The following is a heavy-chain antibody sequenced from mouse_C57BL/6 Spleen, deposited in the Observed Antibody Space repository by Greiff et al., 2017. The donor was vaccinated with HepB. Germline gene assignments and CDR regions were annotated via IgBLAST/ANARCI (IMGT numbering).Heavy chain of an antibody. D-gene: IGHD1-1*01. CDR3: ARKSGDVLKDAMDY. CDR2: ISSGSSTI. Sequence: EVQLVESGGGLVKPGGSLKLSCAASGFTFSDYGMHWVRQAPEKGLEWVAYISSGSSTIYYADTVKGRFTISRDNAKNTLFLQMTSLKSEDTAMYYGARKSGDVLKDAMDYWGQGTSVTVSS. CDR1: GFTFSDYG. V-gene: IGHV5-17*01. J-gene: IGHJ4*01.